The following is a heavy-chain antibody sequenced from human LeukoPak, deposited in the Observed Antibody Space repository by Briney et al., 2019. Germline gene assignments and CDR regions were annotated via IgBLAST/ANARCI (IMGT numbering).Heavy chain of an antibody. D-gene: IGHD3-3*01. J-gene: IGHJ3*02. CDR3: ARLSYYDFWSGYRNDAFDI. Sequence: PSETLSLTCTVSGGSISSSSYCWGWIRQPPGKGLEWIGSIYYSGSTYYNPSLKSRVTISVDTSKNQFSLKLSSVTAADTAVYYCARLSYYDFWSGYRNDAFDIWGQGTMVTVSS. CDR2: IYYSGST. CDR1: GGSISSSSYC. V-gene: IGHV4-39*01.